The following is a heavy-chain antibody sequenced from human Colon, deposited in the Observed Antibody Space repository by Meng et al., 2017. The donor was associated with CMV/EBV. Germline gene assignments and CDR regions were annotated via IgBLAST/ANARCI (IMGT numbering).Heavy chain of an antibody. CDR2: ISGSGDRA. D-gene: IGHD6-13*01. CDR1: GLTFRTYA. V-gene: IGHV3-23*01. CDR3: ARGGIAAANWFDP. Sequence: GESLKISCEVSGLTFRTYAMAWVRQAPGKGLEWVSGISGSGDRAYYAESVKGRFNISRDNSKNTLYMNLNNLRVEDTAVYYCARGGIAAANWFDPWGQGTLVTVS. J-gene: IGHJ5*02.